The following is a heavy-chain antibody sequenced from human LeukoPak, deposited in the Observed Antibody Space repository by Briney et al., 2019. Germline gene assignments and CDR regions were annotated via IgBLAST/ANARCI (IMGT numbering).Heavy chain of an antibody. J-gene: IGHJ4*02. D-gene: IGHD4-11*01. CDR2: INPNSGGT. CDR3: ARDPSTVTLYLFDY. Sequence: ASVKVSCKASGYTFTGYYVHWVRQAPGQGLEWMGWINPNSGGTNYAQKFQGRVTMTRDTSISTAYMELSRLRSDDTAVYYCARDPSTVTLYLFDYWGQGTLVTVSS. CDR1: GYTFTGYY. V-gene: IGHV1-2*02.